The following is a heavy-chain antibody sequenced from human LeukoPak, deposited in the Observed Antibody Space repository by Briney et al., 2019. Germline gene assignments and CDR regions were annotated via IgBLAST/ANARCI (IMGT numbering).Heavy chain of an antibody. D-gene: IGHD6-19*01. CDR1: GGSFRGYY. CDR2: INHSGST. CDR3: ARGGSSGWPIDFDY. Sequence: TSETLSLTCAVYGGSFRGYYWSWVRQPPGKGLEWIGEINHSGSTNYNPSLKSRVTISVDTSKNQFSLKLSSVTAADTAVYYCARGGSSGWPIDFDYWGQGTLVTVSS. J-gene: IGHJ4*02. V-gene: IGHV4-34*01.